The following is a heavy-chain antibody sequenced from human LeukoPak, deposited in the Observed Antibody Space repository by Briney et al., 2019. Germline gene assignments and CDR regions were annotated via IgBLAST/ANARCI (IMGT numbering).Heavy chain of an antibody. CDR3: ARDKSRGIAAQIRYFDY. V-gene: IGHV3-23*01. CDR2: FSGSGGST. CDR1: GFTFSSYA. J-gene: IGHJ4*02. Sequence: GGSLRLSCAASGFTFSSYAMSWVRQAPGKGLEWVSTFSGSGGSTHYADSVKGRFTISRDNSKNTLYLQMNSLRAEDTAVYYCARDKSRGIAAQIRYFDYWGQGTLVTVSS. D-gene: IGHD6-13*01.